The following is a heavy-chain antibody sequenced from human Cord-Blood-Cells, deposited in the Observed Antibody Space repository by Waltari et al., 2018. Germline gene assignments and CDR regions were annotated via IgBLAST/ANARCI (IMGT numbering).Heavy chain of an antibody. CDR3: ASKSNWNMFDY. J-gene: IGHJ4*02. Sequence: QVQLQQWGAGLLKPSETLSLTCAVYGGSFSGYYWSWIRQPPGKGLEWIGEINHSGSTHSNPSLKSRVTISVDTSKNQFSLKLSSVTAADTAVYYCASKSNWNMFDYWGQGTLVTVSS. CDR2: INHSGST. V-gene: IGHV4-34*01. D-gene: IGHD1-20*01. CDR1: GGSFSGYY.